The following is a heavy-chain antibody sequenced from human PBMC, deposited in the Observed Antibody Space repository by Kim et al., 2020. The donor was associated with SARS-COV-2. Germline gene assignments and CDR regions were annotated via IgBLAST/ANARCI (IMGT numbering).Heavy chain of an antibody. J-gene: IGHJ5*02. Sequence: SETLSLTCTVSGGSISSYYWSWIRQPPGKGLEWIGYIYYSGSTNYNPSLKSRITISIDTSKNQFSLKLSSVTAADTAMYYCAKGSSSWYENWFDPWGQGTLVPVSS. V-gene: IGHV4-59*01. CDR3: AKGSSSWYENWFDP. CDR2: IYYSGST. CDR1: GGSISSYY. D-gene: IGHD6-13*01.